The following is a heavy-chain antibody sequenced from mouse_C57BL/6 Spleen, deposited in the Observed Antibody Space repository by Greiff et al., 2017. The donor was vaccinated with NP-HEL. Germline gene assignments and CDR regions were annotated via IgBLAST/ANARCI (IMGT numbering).Heavy chain of an antibody. CDR2: IDPSDSYT. CDR1: GYTFTSYW. CDR3: ARKGYYGSRGRLWMDY. Sequence: VQLQQPGAELVRPGTSVKLSCKASGYTFTSYWMHWVKQRPGQGLEWIGVIDPSDSYTNYNQKFKGKATLTVDTSSSTAYMQLSSLTSEDSAVYYCARKGYYGSRGRLWMDYWGQGTSVTVSS. J-gene: IGHJ4*01. D-gene: IGHD1-1*01. V-gene: IGHV1-59*01.